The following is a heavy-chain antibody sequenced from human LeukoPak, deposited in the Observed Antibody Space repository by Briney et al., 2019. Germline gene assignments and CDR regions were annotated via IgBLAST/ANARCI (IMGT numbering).Heavy chain of an antibody. CDR3: ARGMRYCSSTSCYPHLDY. CDR1: GGSISSYY. Sequence: SETLSLTCTVSGGSISSYYWSWIRRPAGKGLEWIGRIYTSGSTNYNPSLKSRVTMSVDTSKNQFSLKLSSVTAADTAVYYCARGMRYCSSTSCYPHLDYWGQGTLVTVSS. J-gene: IGHJ4*02. V-gene: IGHV4-4*07. CDR2: IYTSGST. D-gene: IGHD2-2*01.